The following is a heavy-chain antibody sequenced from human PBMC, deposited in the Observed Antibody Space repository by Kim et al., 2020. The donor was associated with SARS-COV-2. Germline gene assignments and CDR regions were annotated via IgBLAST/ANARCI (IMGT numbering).Heavy chain of an antibody. CDR1: GFTFDDYA. Sequence: GGSLRLSCAASGFTFDDYAMHWVRQAPGKGLEWVSGISWNSGSIGYADSVKGRFTISRDNAKNSLYLQMNSLRAEDTALYYCAKSVDTAMAHNDFDYWGQGTLVTVSS. CDR2: ISWNSGSI. J-gene: IGHJ4*02. D-gene: IGHD5-18*01. CDR3: AKSVDTAMAHNDFDY. V-gene: IGHV3-9*01.